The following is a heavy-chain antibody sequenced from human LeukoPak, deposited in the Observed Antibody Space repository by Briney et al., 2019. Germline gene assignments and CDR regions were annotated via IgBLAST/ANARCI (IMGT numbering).Heavy chain of an antibody. CDR1: GGSFSAYY. D-gene: IGHD5-18*01. CDR3: APRGDIEHSYVYGKWFDP. Sequence: SETLSLTCAVYGGSFSAYYWTWIRQPPGKGLEWMGEINHSGSSDYNSSLRSRVTISVDTSYKQFSLRLSSVTAADTAVYYCAPRGDIEHSYVYGKWFDPWGQGTRVTVSS. V-gene: IGHV4-34*01. CDR2: INHSGSS. J-gene: IGHJ5*02.